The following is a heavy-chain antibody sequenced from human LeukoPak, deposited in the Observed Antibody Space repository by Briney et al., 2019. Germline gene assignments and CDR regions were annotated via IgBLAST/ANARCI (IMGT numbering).Heavy chain of an antibody. J-gene: IGHJ4*02. V-gene: IGHV3-7*01. Sequence: GGSLRLSCAASGFTFSSYWMSWVRQAPGKGLEWVANINQRGSEKYYVDSVKGRFTISRDNAKNSLYLQMNSLRAEDTAVYYCARGCLCYYGSGSLDYWGQGTLVTVSS. CDR2: INQRGSEK. D-gene: IGHD3-10*01. CDR3: ARGCLCYYGSGSLDY. CDR1: GFTFSSYW.